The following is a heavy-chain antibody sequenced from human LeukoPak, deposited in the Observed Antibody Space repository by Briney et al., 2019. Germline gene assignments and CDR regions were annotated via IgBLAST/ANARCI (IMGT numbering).Heavy chain of an antibody. D-gene: IGHD3-10*01. CDR3: ARDRLAKDMVRGVIDY. CDR1: GFTFTNNW. V-gene: IGHV3-7*01. Sequence: GSLRLSCAASGFTFTNNWMTWVRQAPGKGLEWVANIKEDDSEKYYVDSVKGRFTISRDNAKNSLYLQMNSLRAEDTAVYYCARDRLAKDMVRGVIDYWGQGTLVTVSS. J-gene: IGHJ4*02. CDR2: IKEDDSEK.